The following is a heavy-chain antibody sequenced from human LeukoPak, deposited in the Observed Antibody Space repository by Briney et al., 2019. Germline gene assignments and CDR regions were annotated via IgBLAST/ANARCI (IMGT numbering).Heavy chain of an antibody. CDR1: GFTFGSCA. V-gene: IGHV3-23*01. CDR3: AKSFRYSSGWYDY. D-gene: IGHD6-13*01. J-gene: IGHJ4*02. Sequence: GGSLRLSCAASGFTFGSCAMSWVRQAPGKGLEWVSGISGSGTSTYYADSVKGRFTISGDNSKNTLYLQMNSLRAEDTAVYYCAKSFRYSSGWYDYWGPGTLVTVSS. CDR2: ISGSGTST.